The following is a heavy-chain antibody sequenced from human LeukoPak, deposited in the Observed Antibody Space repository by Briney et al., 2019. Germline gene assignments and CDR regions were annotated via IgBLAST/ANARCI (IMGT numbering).Heavy chain of an antibody. CDR3: ARRVTIFGVGDYFDY. CDR2: IYYNGST. Sequence: PSETLSLTCTVSGGSISSSSYYWGWIRQPPGKGLEWIGSIYYNGSTYYNPSLKSRVTISVDTSKNQFSLKLSSVTAAGTAVYYCARRVTIFGVGDYFDYWGQGTLVTVSS. D-gene: IGHD3-3*01. CDR1: GGSISSSSYY. V-gene: IGHV4-39*01. J-gene: IGHJ4*02.